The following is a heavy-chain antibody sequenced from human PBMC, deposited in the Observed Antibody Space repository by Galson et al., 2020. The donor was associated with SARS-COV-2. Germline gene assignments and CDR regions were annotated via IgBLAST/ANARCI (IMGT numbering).Heavy chain of an antibody. CDR3: AKRGSGWAGEYFQH. D-gene: IGHD6-19*01. CDR2: IYWDDDK. V-gene: IGHV2-5*02. Sequence: KLSGPTLVNHTQTHTLTCTFSEFSLNTSGVGVGWIRQPPGKALEWLALIYWDDDKRYSPSQKSRLTITKDTSKNQVVLTMTNMDTVDTATYYCAKRGSGWAGEYFQHWGQGTLVNVSS. CDR1: EFSLNTSGVG. J-gene: IGHJ1*01.